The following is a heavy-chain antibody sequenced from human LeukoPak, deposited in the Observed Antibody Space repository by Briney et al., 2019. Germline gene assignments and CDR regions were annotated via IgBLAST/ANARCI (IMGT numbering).Heavy chain of an antibody. J-gene: IGHJ4*02. Sequence: PGGSLRLSCAASGFTFSSYSMNWVRQAPGKGLEWVSSISSSSSYIYYADSVKGRFTISRDNAKNSLYLQMNSLRAEDTAVYYCARDQGIQLWSYYFDYWGQGTLVTVSS. CDR1: GFTFSSYS. D-gene: IGHD5-18*01. CDR2: ISSSSSYI. CDR3: ARDQGIQLWSYYFDY. V-gene: IGHV3-21*01.